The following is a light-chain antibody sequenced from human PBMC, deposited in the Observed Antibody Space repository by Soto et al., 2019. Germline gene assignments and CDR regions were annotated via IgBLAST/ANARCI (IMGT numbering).Light chain of an antibody. V-gene: IGLV1-47*01. CDR3: AACGDSLSVVV. Sequence: QSVLTQPPSASGTPGQRVTISCSGSSSNIGSNYEFWYQHPPGRAPNLLLFRNKQRPSGAAHRSSGTKSGTSAPLAISGHRSEDDTYYYRAACGDSLSVVVFGGGTKLTVL. CDR1: SSNIGSNY. J-gene: IGLJ2*01. CDR2: RNK.